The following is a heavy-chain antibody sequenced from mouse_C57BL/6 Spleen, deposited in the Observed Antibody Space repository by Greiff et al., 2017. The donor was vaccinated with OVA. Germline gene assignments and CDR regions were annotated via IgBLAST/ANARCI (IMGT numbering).Heavy chain of an antibody. CDR1: GFTFSDYG. CDR2: ISNLAYSI. CDR3: ARQGNGYDGAWFAY. V-gene: IGHV5-15*01. D-gene: IGHD2-2*01. Sequence: EVKLMESGGGLVQPGGSLKLSCAASGFTFSDYGMAWVRQAPRKGPEWVAFISNLAYSIYYADTVTGRFTIPRENAKNTLYLDMSSLRSEDTAMYYCARQGNGYDGAWFAYWGQGTLVTVSA. J-gene: IGHJ3*01.